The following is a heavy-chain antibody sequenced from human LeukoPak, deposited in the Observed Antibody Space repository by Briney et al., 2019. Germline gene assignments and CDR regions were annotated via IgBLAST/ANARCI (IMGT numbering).Heavy chain of an antibody. V-gene: IGHV4-34*01. CDR2: INHSGST. Sequence: KPSETLSLTCAVYGGSFSDYYWSWIRQPPGKGLEWIGEINHSGSTNYNPSLKSRVTISVDTSKNQFSLKLSSVTAADTAVYYCARGGPIGQLWSWYWGQGTLVTASS. D-gene: IGHD5-18*01. CDR3: ARGGPIGQLWSWY. CDR1: GGSFSDYY. J-gene: IGHJ4*02.